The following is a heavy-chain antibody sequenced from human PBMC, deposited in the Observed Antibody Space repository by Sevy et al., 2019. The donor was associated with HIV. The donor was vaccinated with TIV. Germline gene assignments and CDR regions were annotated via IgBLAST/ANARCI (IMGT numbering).Heavy chain of an antibody. CDR1: GGSISGSY. V-gene: IGHV4-4*07. CDR2: IYPSGNT. Sequence: SETLSLTCTVSGGSISGSYWSWIRLSAGKGLEWIGRIYPSGNTNYNPSLKSRVTMSVDTSKNHFSLKLTSVTAADTAAYSCAREDSSTWCFHFWGQGTLVTVSS. D-gene: IGHD6-13*01. CDR3: AREDSSTWCFHF. J-gene: IGHJ4*02.